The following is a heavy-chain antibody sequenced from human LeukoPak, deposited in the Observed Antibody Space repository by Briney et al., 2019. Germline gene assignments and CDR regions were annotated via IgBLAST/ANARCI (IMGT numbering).Heavy chain of an antibody. CDR1: GYTFTGYY. CDR3: ARVFDGWDDFSVDY. V-gene: IGHV1-2*02. D-gene: IGHD3-9*01. CDR2: INPNSGGT. Sequence: ASVKVSCKASGYTFTGYYMHWVRQAPGQGLEWMGWINPNSGGTNYAQKFQGRVTMTRDTSISTAYMELSRLKSDDTAVYYCARVFDGWDDFSVDYWGQGTLVTVSS. J-gene: IGHJ4*02.